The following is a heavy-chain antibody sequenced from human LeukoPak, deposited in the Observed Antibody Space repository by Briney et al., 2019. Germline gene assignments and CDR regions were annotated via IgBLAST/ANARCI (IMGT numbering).Heavy chain of an antibody. Sequence: ASVKVSCKASGYTFTGYYMHWVRQAPGQGLEWMGWINPNSGGTNYAQKFQGRVTMTRDTSISTAYMELSRLRSDDTAVYCCARGRYCSSTSCYDRWFDPWGQGALVTVSS. CDR3: ARGRYCSSTSCYDRWFDP. J-gene: IGHJ5*02. CDR1: GYTFTGYY. V-gene: IGHV1-2*02. D-gene: IGHD2-2*01. CDR2: INPNSGGT.